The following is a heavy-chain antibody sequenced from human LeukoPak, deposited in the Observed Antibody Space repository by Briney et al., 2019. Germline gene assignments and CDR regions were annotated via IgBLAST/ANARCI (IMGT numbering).Heavy chain of an antibody. J-gene: IGHJ3*02. CDR3: ATYSPLWQLSTSEAFDI. D-gene: IGHD2-15*01. Sequence: GGPLSCSCAAYGFTCSSYDMHWLRQATGQGLEWFSAIGSAGDTLYAGAVKGRITITGENAKNALYLQMKSLRGGDAAVYYCATYSPLWQLSTSEAFDIWGQGTMVTISS. CDR2: IGSAGDT. CDR1: GFTCSSYD. V-gene: IGHV3-13*01.